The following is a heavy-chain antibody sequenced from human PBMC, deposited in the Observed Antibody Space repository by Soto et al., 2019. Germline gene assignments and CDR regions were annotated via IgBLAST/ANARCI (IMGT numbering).Heavy chain of an antibody. V-gene: IGHV3-30*03. Sequence: GGSLRLSCAASGFTFSSYSMNWVRQAPGKGLEWVAVISYDGSNKYYADSVKGRFTISRDNSKNTLYLQMNSLRAEDTAVYYCAREVLWPRGGMDVWGQGTTVTVSS. CDR3: AREVLWPRGGMDV. J-gene: IGHJ6*02. D-gene: IGHD3-10*01. CDR1: GFTFSSYS. CDR2: ISYDGSNK.